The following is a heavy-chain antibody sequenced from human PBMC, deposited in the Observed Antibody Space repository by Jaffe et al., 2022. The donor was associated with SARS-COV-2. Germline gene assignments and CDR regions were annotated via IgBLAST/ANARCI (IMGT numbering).Heavy chain of an antibody. D-gene: IGHD3-10*01. V-gene: IGHV4-38-2*02. CDR3: ARSYYASGSYFYDY. J-gene: IGHJ4*02. CDR2: LYHSGST. Sequence: QVQLQESGPGLVKPSETLSLTCTVSGYSINSGFYWGWVRQPPGKGLEYIGILYHSGSTNYNPSLRSRVAISADTSKNQFSLRLYSVTAADSAVYYCARSYYASGSYFYDYWGQGTLVTVSS. CDR1: GYSINSGFY.